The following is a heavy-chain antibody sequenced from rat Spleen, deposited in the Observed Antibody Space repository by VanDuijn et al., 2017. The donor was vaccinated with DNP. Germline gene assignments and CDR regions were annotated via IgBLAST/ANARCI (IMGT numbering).Heavy chain of an antibody. CDR3: VRWNSGHFDY. D-gene: IGHD4-3*01. V-gene: IGHV5-19*01. CDR1: GFTFSNYG. J-gene: IGHJ2*01. Sequence: EVQLVESGGGLVQPGRSLKLSCAASGFTFSNYGMHWFRQAPTKGLEWVASISPSGGSTYYRDSGKGRFTFSRDNAKSTLYLQMNSLRSEDMATYYCVRWNSGHFDYWGQGVMVTVSS. CDR2: ISPSGGST.